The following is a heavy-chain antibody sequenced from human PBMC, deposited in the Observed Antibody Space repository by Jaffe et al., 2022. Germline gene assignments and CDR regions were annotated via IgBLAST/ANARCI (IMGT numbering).Heavy chain of an antibody. Sequence: QVQLQESGPGLVKPSETLSLTCAVSGYSISSGYYWGWIRQPPGKGLEWIGSIYHSGSTYYNPSLKSRVTISVDTSKNQFSLKLSSVTAADTAVYYCARDGPEYSSSWYIEQNWFDPWGQGTLVTVSS. CDR1: GYSISSGYY. D-gene: IGHD6-13*01. CDR3: ARDGPEYSSSWYIEQNWFDP. CDR2: IYHSGST. V-gene: IGHV4-38-2*02. J-gene: IGHJ5*02.